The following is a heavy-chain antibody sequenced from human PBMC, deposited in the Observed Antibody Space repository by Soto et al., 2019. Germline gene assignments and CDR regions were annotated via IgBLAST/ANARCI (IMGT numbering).Heavy chain of an antibody. CDR1: GDTFTNFG. CDR2: IATYNSNR. D-gene: IGHD3-10*01. V-gene: IGHV1-18*01. J-gene: IGHJ5*02. CDR3: ARVLRGVVNWFDP. Sequence: HLVQSGPEVKKPGASVTVSCKASGDTFTNFGLSWVRQAPGQGLEWMGWIATYNSNRNYAQKIRGRLTPTTDTSTSTAYMELKSMGYDDAAVYYCARVLRGVVNWFDPWGQGTLVTVSS.